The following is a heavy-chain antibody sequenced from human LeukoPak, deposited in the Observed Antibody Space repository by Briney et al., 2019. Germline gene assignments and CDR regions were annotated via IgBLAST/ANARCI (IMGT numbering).Heavy chain of an antibody. V-gene: IGHV5-51*01. CDR2: FYPGDSDT. Sequence: GESLKISCKGSGYSFNSYWIGWVRQMPGKGLEWMGIFYPGDSDTRYSPSFQGQVTISADKSISTGYLQGSSLKASDTAMYYCARQESIYYDSSGPNDYWGQGTLVTVSS. CDR3: ARQESIYYDSSGPNDY. D-gene: IGHD3-22*01. J-gene: IGHJ4*02. CDR1: GYSFNSYW.